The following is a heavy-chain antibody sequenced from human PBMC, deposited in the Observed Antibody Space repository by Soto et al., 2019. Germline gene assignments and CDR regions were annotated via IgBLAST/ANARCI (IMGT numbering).Heavy chain of an antibody. CDR3: ARGSYLYC. D-gene: IGHD3-16*01. J-gene: IGHJ1*01. V-gene: IGHV3-23*01. CDR1: GFSFGSYD. Sequence: LRLSCAASGFSFGSYDHSWASHAPGKGLVGGANFSGSDGKTFYADSVKGRFSISRDSSQSTLYLQRISLRADDTAMYYCARGSYLYCCGQGT. CDR2: FSGSDGKT.